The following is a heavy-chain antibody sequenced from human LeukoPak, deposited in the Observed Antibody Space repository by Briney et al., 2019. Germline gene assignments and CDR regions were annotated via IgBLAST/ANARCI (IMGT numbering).Heavy chain of an antibody. CDR3: ARPISSQGYFGVVID. D-gene: IGHD3-3*01. CDR1: GYSISSASY. Sequence: PSETLSLTCAVSGYSISSASYWGWIRQPPGKGLEWIGNIYHSGSPYYNPSLKSRVTISVHTSKNQFSLKLSSVTAADTAVYYCARPISSQGYFGVVIDWGQGTLVTVSS. J-gene: IGHJ4*02. CDR2: IYHSGSP. V-gene: IGHV4-38-2*01.